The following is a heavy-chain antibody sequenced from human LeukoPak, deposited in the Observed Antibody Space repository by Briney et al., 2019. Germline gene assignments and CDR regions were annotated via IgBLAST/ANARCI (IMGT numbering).Heavy chain of an antibody. CDR1: GFTFSSYG. CDR3: AKDWEIVVVTAIYFDY. V-gene: IGHV3-23*01. CDR2: ISGSGGST. Sequence: PGGSLRLSCAASGFTFSSYGMSWVRQAPGKGLEWVSAISGSGGSTYYADSVKGRFTISRDNSKNTLYLQMNSLRAEDTAVYYCAKDWEIVVVTAIYFDYWGQGTLVTVSS. D-gene: IGHD2-21*02. J-gene: IGHJ4*02.